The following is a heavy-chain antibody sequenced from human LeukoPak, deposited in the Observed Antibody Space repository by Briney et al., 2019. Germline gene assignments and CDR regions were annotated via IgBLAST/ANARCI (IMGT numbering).Heavy chain of an antibody. CDR1: GGSFSGYY. Sequence: SETLSLTCAVYGGSFSGYYWSWIRQPPGKGLEWIGEINHSGSTNYNPSLKSRVTISVDTSKNQFSLKLSSVTAADTAVYYCARATGYGDYPFDYWGQGSLVTVSS. CDR2: INHSGST. J-gene: IGHJ4*02. CDR3: ARATGYGDYPFDY. V-gene: IGHV4-34*01. D-gene: IGHD4-17*01.